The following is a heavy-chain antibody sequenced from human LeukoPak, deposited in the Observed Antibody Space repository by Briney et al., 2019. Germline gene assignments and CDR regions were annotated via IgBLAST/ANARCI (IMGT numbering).Heavy chain of an antibody. CDR3: TTDFLGDDTGY. CDR1: GFTFSNAW. D-gene: IGHD3-16*01. CDR2: IKSKTDGGTT. J-gene: IGHJ4*02. Sequence: PGGSLRLSCAASGFTFSNAWMSWVRQAPGKGLEWVGRIKSKTDGGTTDDAAPVKGRFTISRDESKNTLYLQMNSLKTEDTAVYYCTTDFLGDDTGYWGQGTLVTVSS. V-gene: IGHV3-15*01.